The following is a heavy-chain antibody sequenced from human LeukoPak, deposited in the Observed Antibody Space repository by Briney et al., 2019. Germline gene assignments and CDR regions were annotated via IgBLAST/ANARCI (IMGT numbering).Heavy chain of an antibody. Sequence: ASVKVSCKASGYTFTSYYMHWVRQAPGQGLEWMGIINPSGGSTSYAQKFQGRVTMTRDTSTSTVYMELSSLRSDDTAVYYCARDGDYDSSGQWSSWDAFDIWGQGTMVTVSS. CDR2: INPSGGST. J-gene: IGHJ3*02. CDR3: ARDGDYDSSGQWSSWDAFDI. D-gene: IGHD3-22*01. CDR1: GYTFTSYY. V-gene: IGHV1-46*01.